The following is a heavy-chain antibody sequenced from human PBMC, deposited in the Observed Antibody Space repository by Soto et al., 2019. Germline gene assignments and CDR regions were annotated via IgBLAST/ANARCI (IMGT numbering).Heavy chain of an antibody. V-gene: IGHV3-21*01. CDR2: ISSSSSYI. J-gene: IGHJ3*02. CDR1: GFTFSSYS. Sequence: GGSLRLSCSASGFTFSSYSMNWVSQAPGKGLEWVSSISSSSSYIYYADSVKGRFTISRDNAKNSLYLQMNSLRAEDTAVYYCARSPLNPTYYDILTGYYDTPTPYDAFDIWGQGTMVTVSS. D-gene: IGHD3-9*01. CDR3: ARSPLNPTYYDILTGYYDTPTPYDAFDI.